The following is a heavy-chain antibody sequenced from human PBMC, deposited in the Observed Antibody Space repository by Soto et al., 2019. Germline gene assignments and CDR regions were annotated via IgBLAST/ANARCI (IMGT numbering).Heavy chain of an antibody. J-gene: IGHJ4*02. V-gene: IGHV4-61*01. Sequence: PSETLSLTCTVSGVSVSSDSYYWSWIRQPPGKGLEWIGYIFDSGTTNYNPSLKSRVTFSVDTSKKQISLNLSSVTAADTAIYYFARVGSLWSQFDIWGPGSLVTVSS. CDR3: ARVGSLWSQFDI. CDR2: IFDSGTT. CDR1: GVSVSSDSYY. D-gene: IGHD3-3*01.